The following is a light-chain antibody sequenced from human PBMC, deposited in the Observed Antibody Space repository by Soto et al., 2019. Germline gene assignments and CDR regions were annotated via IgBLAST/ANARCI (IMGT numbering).Light chain of an antibody. V-gene: IGKV1-12*01. CDR1: QGVSRW. CDR2: ATS. Sequence: DIQVTQSPSSVSASIGDRVTITCWASQGVSRWLVWYQQKPGKAPNLLIYATSTLRSGVPSRFTGDGSGTDFTLTITSLQPEDVATYYCLQAYSFPLTFGGGTKVEIK. CDR3: LQAYSFPLT. J-gene: IGKJ4*01.